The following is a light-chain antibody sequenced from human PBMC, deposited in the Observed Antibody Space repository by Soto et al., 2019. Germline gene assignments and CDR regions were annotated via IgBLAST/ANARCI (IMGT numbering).Light chain of an antibody. Sequence: DIQMTQSPSSLSASVGDRVTITCQASQDINTYLNWYQQKPGKAPKLLIYKASTLKSGVPSRFSGSGSGTEFTLTISSLQPDDFATYYCQHYNSYSEAFGQGTKVELK. CDR2: KAS. J-gene: IGKJ1*01. V-gene: IGKV1-5*03. CDR1: QDINTY. CDR3: QHYNSYSEA.